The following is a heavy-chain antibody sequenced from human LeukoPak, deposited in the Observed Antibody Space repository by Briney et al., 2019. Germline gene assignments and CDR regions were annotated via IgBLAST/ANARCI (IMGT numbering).Heavy chain of an antibody. Sequence: GGSLRLSCAASGFTFSSYGMHWVRQAPGKGLEWVAFIRYDGSNKYYADSVKGRFTISRDNSKNTLYLQMNSLRAEDTAVYYCATGLRYFDWLLHWGQGTLVTVSS. CDR1: GFTFSSYG. J-gene: IGHJ4*02. CDR3: ATGLRYFDWLLH. CDR2: IRYDGSNK. D-gene: IGHD3-9*01. V-gene: IGHV3-30*02.